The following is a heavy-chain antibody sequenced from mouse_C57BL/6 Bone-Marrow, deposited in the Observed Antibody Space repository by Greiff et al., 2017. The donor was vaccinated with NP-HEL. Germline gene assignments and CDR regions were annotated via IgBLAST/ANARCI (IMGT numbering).Heavy chain of an antibody. D-gene: IGHD1-1*01. CDR2: INPNYGTT. CDR1: GYTFTDYN. J-gene: IGHJ2*01. Sequence: EVKLVESGPELVKPGASVKIPCKASGYTFTDYNMDWVKQSHGKSLEWIGVINPNYGTTSYNQKFKGKATLTVDQSSSTAYMQLNSLTSEDSAVYYCARYDYGSRYFDYWGQGTTLTVSS. CDR3: ARYDYGSRYFDY. V-gene: IGHV1-39*01.